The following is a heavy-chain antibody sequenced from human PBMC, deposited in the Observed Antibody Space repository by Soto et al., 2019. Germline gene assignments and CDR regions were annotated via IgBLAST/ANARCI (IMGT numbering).Heavy chain of an antibody. Sequence: QITLKESGPTLVKPTQPLTLTCTFPGFSLSTYGVGVGWIRQPPGQALEWLARIYWDDDQRYSPSLTTRLTITNDTSKKQVVVLMTNTDPVDTATYYSAHAYGRTIGRNDTFDVWGQGTMVAVSS. D-gene: IGHD2-21*01. J-gene: IGHJ3*01. CDR1: GFSLSTYGVG. CDR2: IYWDDDQ. V-gene: IGHV2-5*02. CDR3: AHAYGRTIGRNDTFDV.